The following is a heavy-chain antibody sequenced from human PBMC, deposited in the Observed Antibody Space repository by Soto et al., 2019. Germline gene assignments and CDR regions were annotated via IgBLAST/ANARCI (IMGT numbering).Heavy chain of an antibody. J-gene: IGHJ6*02. Sequence: SETLSLTCTVSGGSISSYYWSWIRQPPGKGLEWIGYIYYSGSTNYNPSLKSRVTISVDTSKNQFSLKLSSVTAADTAVYYCARAPLGYCSGGRCLHPMAVWGQGTTVTVSS. V-gene: IGHV4-59*01. CDR2: IYYSGST. CDR1: GGSISSYY. CDR3: ARAPLGYCSGGRCLHPMAV. D-gene: IGHD2-15*01.